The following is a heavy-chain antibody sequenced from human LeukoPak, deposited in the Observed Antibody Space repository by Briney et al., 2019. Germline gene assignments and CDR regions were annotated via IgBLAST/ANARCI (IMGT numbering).Heavy chain of an antibody. CDR3: ARWMRWSTRGWFDP. J-gene: IGHJ5*02. CDR1: GGSISSYS. CDR2: IYNISST. V-gene: IGHV4-4*07. Sequence: SETLSLTCTVSGGSISSYSWSWLRQPSGKGLEWIGYIYNISSTTYNPSLKSRVTMSIDTSKKQLSLKVSSVTAADTAVYYCARWMRWSTRGWFDPWGQGTLVTVSS. D-gene: IGHD4-23*01.